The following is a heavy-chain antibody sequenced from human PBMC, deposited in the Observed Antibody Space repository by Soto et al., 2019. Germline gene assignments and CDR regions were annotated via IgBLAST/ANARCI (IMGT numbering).Heavy chain of an antibody. Sequence: GGSLRLSCAASGFTFSSYAMSWVRQAPGKGLEWVSAISGSGGSTYYADSVKGRFTISRDNSKNTLYLQMNSLRAEDTAVYYCAKGGGWDLFGSGWHYLASYYYYGMDVWGQGTTVTVSS. V-gene: IGHV3-23*01. D-gene: IGHD6-19*01. CDR1: GFTFSSYA. J-gene: IGHJ6*02. CDR3: AKGGGWDLFGSGWHYLASYYYYGMDV. CDR2: ISGSGGST.